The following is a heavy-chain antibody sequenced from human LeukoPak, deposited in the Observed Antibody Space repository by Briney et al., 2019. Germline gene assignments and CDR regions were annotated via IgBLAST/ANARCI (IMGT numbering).Heavy chain of an antibody. J-gene: IGHJ4*02. CDR3: ARGGREYYFDY. CDR1: GGSISSYY. CDR2: IYYSGST. D-gene: IGHD3-10*01. Sequence: SSETLSLTYTVSGGSISSYYWSWIRQPPGKGLEWIGYIYYSGSTNYNPSLKSRVTISVDTSKNQFSLKLSSVTAADTAVYYCARGGREYYFDYWGQGTLVTVSS. V-gene: IGHV4-59*01.